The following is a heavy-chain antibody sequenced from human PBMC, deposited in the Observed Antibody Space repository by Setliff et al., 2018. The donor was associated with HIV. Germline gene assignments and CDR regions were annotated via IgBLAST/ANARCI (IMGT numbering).Heavy chain of an antibody. CDR3: ARKDDSSGYYFDY. Sequence: PSETLSLTCAVSGYSISSGYYWGWIRQPPGKGLEWIGSIYHSGSTYYNPSLKSRVTISVDTSKNQSSLKLSSVTAADTAVYYCARKDDSSGYYFDYWGQGTLVTAPQ. D-gene: IGHD3-22*01. CDR2: IYHSGST. J-gene: IGHJ4*02. CDR1: GYSISSGYY. V-gene: IGHV4-38-2*01.